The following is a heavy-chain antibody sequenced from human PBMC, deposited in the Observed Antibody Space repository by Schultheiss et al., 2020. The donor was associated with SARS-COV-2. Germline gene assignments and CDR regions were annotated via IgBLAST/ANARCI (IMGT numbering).Heavy chain of an antibody. CDR3: ARHRSGYYHYGMDV. D-gene: IGHD2-8*02. CDR2: IYYSGNT. J-gene: IGHJ6*02. V-gene: IGHV4-61*01. CDR1: GGSISSGSYY. Sequence: ETLSLTCTVSGGSISSGSYYWSWIRQYPGMGLEWIGYIYYSGNTNYNPSLKSRVTISVDTSKNQFSLKLSSVTAADTAVYYCARHRSGYYHYGMDVWGQGTTVTVSS.